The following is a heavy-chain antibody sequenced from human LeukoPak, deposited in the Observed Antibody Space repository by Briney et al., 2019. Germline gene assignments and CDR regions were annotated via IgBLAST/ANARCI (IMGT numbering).Heavy chain of an antibody. CDR3: ARARNYYDSSDYYYEGDAFDI. CDR2: ISAYNGYT. J-gene: IGHJ3*02. D-gene: IGHD3-22*01. V-gene: IGHV1-18*01. CDR1: GYTFTRYA. Sequence: ASVKVSCKASGYTFTRYAINWVRQAPGQGLEWMGWISAYNGYTNYTQRLQGRVTMTTETSTSTAYMELRSLRSDDTAVYYCARARNYYDSSDYYYEGDAFDIWGQGTMVTVSS.